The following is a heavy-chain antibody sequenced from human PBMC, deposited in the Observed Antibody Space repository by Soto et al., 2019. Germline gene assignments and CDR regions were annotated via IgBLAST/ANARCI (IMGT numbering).Heavy chain of an antibody. CDR1: GYTFSDYY. D-gene: IGHD6-13*01. CDR3: AKEAPGSPPAS. J-gene: IGHJ5*02. CDR2: VTPSGDRT. Sequence: QVQLVQSGAEVKKPGASVRVSCKASGYTFSDYYMHWVRQAPGQGLEWVGSVTPSGDRTHYAQKFQGRVPVTRATSTNPAYEELSSLISEDTALYYCAKEAPGSPPASWGQGTLVTVSS. V-gene: IGHV1-46*01.